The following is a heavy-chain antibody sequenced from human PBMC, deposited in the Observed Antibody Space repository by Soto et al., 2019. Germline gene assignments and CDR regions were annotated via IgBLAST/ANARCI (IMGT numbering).Heavy chain of an antibody. CDR1: GVSISISF. Sequence: TLSLTCSFSGVSISISFWSWIRQPAGKGPEYIGRVYSFGSINENAALRGRLSMSLDTSKNQFSLRLTSVTATDTAVYYCVKERVALGAFDFWGHGILLTVSS. V-gene: IGHV4-4*07. CDR3: VKERVALGAFDF. CDR2: VYSFGSI. J-gene: IGHJ4*01. D-gene: IGHD2-21*01.